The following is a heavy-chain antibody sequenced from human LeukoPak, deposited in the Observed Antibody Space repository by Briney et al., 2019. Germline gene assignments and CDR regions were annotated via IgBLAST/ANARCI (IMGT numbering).Heavy chain of an antibody. J-gene: IGHJ4*02. CDR1: GFTFSSYA. D-gene: IGHD6-13*01. CDR2: ISGSGAGT. Sequence: GGSLRLSCAASGFTFSSYAMSWVRQAPGKGLEWVSAISGSGAGTYYADSVKGRFTISRDNSKNTLYLQMHSLRAEDTAVYYCATNTSSWSFDYWGQGTLLTVSS. CDR3: ATNTSSWSFDY. V-gene: IGHV3-23*01.